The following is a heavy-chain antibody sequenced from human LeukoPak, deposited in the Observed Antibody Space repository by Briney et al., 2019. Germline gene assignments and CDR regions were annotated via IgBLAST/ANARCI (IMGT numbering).Heavy chain of an antibody. CDR1: GGSITSYY. CDR2: VFYSENT. J-gene: IGHJ4*02. CDR3: ARGTEADGTFMFDF. Sequence: PSETLSLTCTVSGGSITSYYWSWIRQPPGKGLEWVGYVFYSENTRYNPSLGSRVTISVDKSKKQFSLKLDSVTAADTAVYYCARGTEADGTFMFDFWGQGTLVTVSS. V-gene: IGHV4-59*12. D-gene: IGHD5-24*01.